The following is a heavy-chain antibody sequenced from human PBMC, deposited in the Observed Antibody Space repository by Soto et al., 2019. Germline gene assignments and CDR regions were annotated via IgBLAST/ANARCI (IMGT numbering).Heavy chain of an antibody. J-gene: IGHJ4*02. V-gene: IGHV4-39*02. D-gene: IGHD2-15*01. Sequence: SETLSLTCTVFGGSISSSSYYWGWIRQPPGKGLEWIGSIYYRGNTYYNPSLKSRVTISVDTSKNQFSLKLSSVTAADTAVYYCAREGGGYCSGGSCQVDYWGQGTLVTVS. CDR1: GGSISSSSYY. CDR3: AREGGGYCSGGSCQVDY. CDR2: IYYRGNT.